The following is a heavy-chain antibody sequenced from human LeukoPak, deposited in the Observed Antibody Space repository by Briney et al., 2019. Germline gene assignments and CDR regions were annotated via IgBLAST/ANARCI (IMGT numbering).Heavy chain of an antibody. CDR1: GFTFSTYA. V-gene: IGHV3-30*18. CDR2: ISFDGSKT. J-gene: IGHJ4*02. Sequence: GTSLRLSCAASGFTFSTYAMHWVRQAPGKGLEWVAVISFDGSKTYHADSLRGRLTVSRDNSKDTLYLQMNSLRAEDTAVYYCAKDFMGTAMDPWGQGTRVTVSS. CDR3: AKDFMGTAMDP. D-gene: IGHD5-18*01.